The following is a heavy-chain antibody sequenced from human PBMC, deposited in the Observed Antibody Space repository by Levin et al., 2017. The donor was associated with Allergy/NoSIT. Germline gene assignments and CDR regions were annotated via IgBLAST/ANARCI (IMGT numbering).Heavy chain of an antibody. D-gene: IGHD3-3*01. J-gene: IGHJ4*02. V-gene: IGHV3-11*01. CDR3: VREGGFWFDY. CDR2: ISSSGSTI. CDR1: GFTFSDFY. Sequence: SCAASGFTFSDFYMSWIRQAPGKGLEWVSYISSSGSTIKYADSLKGRFTISRDNAKNSMYLQMNSLRAEDTAVYYCVREGGFWFDYWGQGTPVTVSS.